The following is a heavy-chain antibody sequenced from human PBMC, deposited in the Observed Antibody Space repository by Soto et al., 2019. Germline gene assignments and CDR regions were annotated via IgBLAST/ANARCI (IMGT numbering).Heavy chain of an antibody. CDR2: INSDGSRI. V-gene: IGHV3-74*01. CDR1: GFTFSRYW. Sequence: GGSLRLSCTTFGFTFSRYWMHWVRQAPGKGLVWVSRINSDGSRITYADSAKGRFTISRDNAKNTLYLQMNSLRDEDTAVYYCVSELATGRWGQGTLVTVSS. CDR3: VSELATGR. J-gene: IGHJ4*02.